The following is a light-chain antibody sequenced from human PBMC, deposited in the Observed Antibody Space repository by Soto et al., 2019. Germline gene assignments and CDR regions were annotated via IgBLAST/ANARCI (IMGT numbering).Light chain of an antibody. J-gene: IGLJ2*01. CDR1: SSDVGGFNY. CDR2: EVS. CDR3: SSYAGSNKGV. V-gene: IGLV2-8*01. Sequence: QSALTQPPSASGSPGQSVTISCTGTSSDVGGFNYVSWYQHHPGKAPKLMIYEVSKRPSGVPDRFSGSKSGTTASLTVSGLQDEDEADYYCSSYAGSNKGVFGGGTKLTVL.